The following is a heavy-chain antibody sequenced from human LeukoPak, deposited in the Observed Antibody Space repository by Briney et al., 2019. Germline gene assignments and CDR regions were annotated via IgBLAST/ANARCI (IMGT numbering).Heavy chain of an antibody. V-gene: IGHV4-38-2*02. CDR3: ARDTPAYYYDSSGYISFDY. J-gene: IGHJ4*02. CDR2: IQHSGIS. Sequence: SETLSLTCTVPDNSFSSGYYWGWIRQPPGKGLEWIGSIQHSGISYYNPSLRSRVAISVDTSKNQFSLKLSSVTAADTAVYYCARDTPAYYYDSSGYISFDYWGQGTLVTVSS. D-gene: IGHD3-22*01. CDR1: DNSFSSGYY.